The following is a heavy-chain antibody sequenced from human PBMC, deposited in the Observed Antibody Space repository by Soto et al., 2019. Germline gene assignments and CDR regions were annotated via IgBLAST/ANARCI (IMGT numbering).Heavy chain of an antibody. CDR1: GGSISSYY. V-gene: IGHV4-59*01. D-gene: IGHD6-13*01. CDR2: IYYSGST. CDR3: ARYSSSWLYYFDY. J-gene: IGHJ4*02. Sequence: SETLSLTCTVSGGSISSYYWNWIRQPPGKGLEWIGYIYYSGSTNYNPSLKSRVTISVDTSKNQFSLKLSSVTAADTAVYYCARYSSSWLYYFDYWGQGTLVTVSS.